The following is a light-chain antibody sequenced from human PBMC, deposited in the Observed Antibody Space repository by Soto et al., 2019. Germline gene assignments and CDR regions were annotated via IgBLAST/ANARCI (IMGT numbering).Light chain of an antibody. Sequence: EIVMTQSPATLSVSPGERATLSCRASQSVSSNLAWYQQKPGQAPRLLIYGASTRATGVPARFSGSGSGAQFTLTISSLQSEDSAVYYCQQYSNWPPFTFGPGTRVDI. CDR2: GAS. CDR1: QSVSSN. J-gene: IGKJ3*01. CDR3: QQYSNWPPFT. V-gene: IGKV3-15*01.